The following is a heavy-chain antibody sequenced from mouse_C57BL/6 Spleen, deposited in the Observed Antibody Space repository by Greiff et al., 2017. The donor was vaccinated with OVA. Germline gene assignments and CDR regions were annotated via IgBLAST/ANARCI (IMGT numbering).Heavy chain of an antibody. Sequence: EVKLVESGAELVKPGASVKLSCTASGFNFKDYYMHWVKQRTEQGLEWIGRIDPEDGENKYAQKFQGQATITADTSSNTDYLQLSSLTSVYTAAYYCARGGYDNDRCYYYSLDYWGQGTSVTVSS. CDR2: IDPEDGEN. J-gene: IGHJ4*01. CDR1: GFNFKDYY. CDR3: ARGGYDNDRCYYYSLDY. D-gene: IGHD2-4*01. V-gene: IGHV14-2*01.